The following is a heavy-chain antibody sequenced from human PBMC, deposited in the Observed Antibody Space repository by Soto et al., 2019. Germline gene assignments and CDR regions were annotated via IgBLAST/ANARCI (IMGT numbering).Heavy chain of an antibody. CDR2: IKEDGSEK. CDR1: GFTFSNSW. J-gene: IGHJ6*02. V-gene: IGHV3-7*03. Sequence: EVQLVESGGGLVQPGESLRLSCAASGFTFSNSWMSWVRQAPGKGLEWVANIKEDGSEKDYVDPVKGRFTITRDSAKNSLYLQMNNLRAEDTAVYFCTRKRFGMDVWGQGTTVTVSS. CDR3: TRKRFGMDV.